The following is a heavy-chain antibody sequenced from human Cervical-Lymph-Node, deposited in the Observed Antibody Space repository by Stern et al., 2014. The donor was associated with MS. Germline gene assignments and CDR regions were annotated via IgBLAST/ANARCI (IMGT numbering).Heavy chain of an antibody. CDR1: GGTLISYP. CDR2: IMPILVTS. Sequence: QVQLVESGAEVKKPGSSVKVSCQASGGTLISYPISWVRQAPGQGLEWLGGIMPILVTSNYAHKFQDRITIDADESTTTIYMELRSLKSEDTAVYYCARRLGSHESGWFDPWGQGTLVTVSS. CDR3: ARRLGSHESGWFDP. D-gene: IGHD1-26*01. V-gene: IGHV1-69*01. J-gene: IGHJ5*02.